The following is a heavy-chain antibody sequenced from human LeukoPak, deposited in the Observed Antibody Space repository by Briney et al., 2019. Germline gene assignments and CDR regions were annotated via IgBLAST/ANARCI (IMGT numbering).Heavy chain of an antibody. CDR2: MHPGESEI. Sequence: GESLRISCKASGYSFTNFWIAWVRQKPGKGLEWMGIMHPGESEINYSPSFEGQVTISADTSISTAYLEWYSLKASDSAIYYCAKTIASLGSGARYFDPWGQGTMITVSS. CDR3: AKTIASLGSGARYFDP. J-gene: IGHJ5*02. D-gene: IGHD5/OR15-5a*01. CDR1: GYSFTNFW. V-gene: IGHV5-51*01.